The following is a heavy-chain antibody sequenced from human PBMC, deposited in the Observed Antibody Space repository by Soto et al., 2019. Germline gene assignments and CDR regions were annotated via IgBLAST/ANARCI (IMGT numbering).Heavy chain of an antibody. Sequence: QLQLQESGPGLVKPSETLSLTCTVSGGSISSSSYYWGWIRQPPGKGLEWIGSIYYSGSNYYNPSLKSRVTISVDTSKNPFSLKLSEVTAADPAVYDCARHLPNPITSSRSKTLTQSNSFDPWGQGTLVTVSS. CDR2: IYYSGSN. V-gene: IGHV4-39*01. CDR3: ARHLPNPITSSRSKTLTQSNSFDP. J-gene: IGHJ5*02. D-gene: IGHD6-13*01. CDR1: GGSISSSSYY.